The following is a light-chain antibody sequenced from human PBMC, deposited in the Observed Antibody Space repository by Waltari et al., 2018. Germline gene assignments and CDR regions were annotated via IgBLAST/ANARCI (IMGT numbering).Light chain of an antibody. CDR2: DVS. Sequence: QSALTQPASVSGSPGQSITISCTGTSSDIGAYNFVSWYQLHPGKAPKLMIYDVSNRPAGISNRFSGSKSCNTASLTISGLQAEDEADYYCSSYTFTSTRYLVGTGTEVTVL. CDR1: SSDIGAYNF. CDR3: SSYTFTSTRYL. J-gene: IGLJ1*01. V-gene: IGLV2-14*03.